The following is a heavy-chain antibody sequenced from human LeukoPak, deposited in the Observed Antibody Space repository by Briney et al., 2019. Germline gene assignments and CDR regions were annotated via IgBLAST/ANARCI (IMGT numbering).Heavy chain of an antibody. CDR2: ISSSSSYI. J-gene: IGHJ4*02. Sequence: GGSLRLSCAASGFTFSTYSMNWVRQAPGKGLEWVSSISSSSSYIYYADSVKGRFTISRDNVKNSLYLQMNSLRAEDTAVYYCARVEAVAGIAYDYWGQGTLVTVSS. V-gene: IGHV3-21*01. CDR3: ARVEAVAGIAYDY. D-gene: IGHD6-19*01. CDR1: GFTFSTYS.